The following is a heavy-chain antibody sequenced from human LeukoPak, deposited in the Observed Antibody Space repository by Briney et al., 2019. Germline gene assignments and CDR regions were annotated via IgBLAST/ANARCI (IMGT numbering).Heavy chain of an antibody. CDR2: ISGSGGST. CDR3: ASPGSWYGRAFDI. Sequence: GGSLRLSCAASGFTFSSYAMSWVRQAPGKGLEWVSAISGSGGSTYYADSVKGRFTISRDNSKNTLYLQMNSLRAEDTAVYYCASPGSWYGRAFDIWGQGTMVTVSS. V-gene: IGHV3-23*01. D-gene: IGHD6-13*01. CDR1: GFTFSSYA. J-gene: IGHJ3*02.